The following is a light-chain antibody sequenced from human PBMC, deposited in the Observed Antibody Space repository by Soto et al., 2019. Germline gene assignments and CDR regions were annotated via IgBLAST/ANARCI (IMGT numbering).Light chain of an antibody. J-gene: IGKJ4*01. CDR1: QTIGSW. CDR2: DAS. V-gene: IGKV1-5*01. CDR3: QQYDNYPLT. Sequence: DILMTQSPSTLSASVADRVTITCRASQTIGSWLAWYQQKPGTAPKLLIYDASTLESGVPSRFSGSGSGTEFTLTISSLQPDDFATYYCQQYDNYPLTFGGGTKVEIK.